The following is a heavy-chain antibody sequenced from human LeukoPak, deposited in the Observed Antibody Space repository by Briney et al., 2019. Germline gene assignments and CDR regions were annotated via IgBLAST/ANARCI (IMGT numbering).Heavy chain of an antibody. CDR2: IYTSGST. CDR1: GGSISSYY. CDR3: ARARSTNWNQRDYYYYMDV. Sequence: PSETLSLTCTVSGGSISSYYWSWIRQPAGKGLEWIGRIYTSGSTNYNPSLKSRVTMSVDTSKNQFSLKLSSVTAADTAVYYCARARSTNWNQRDYYYYMDVWGKGTTVTVSS. D-gene: IGHD1-1*01. V-gene: IGHV4-4*07. J-gene: IGHJ6*03.